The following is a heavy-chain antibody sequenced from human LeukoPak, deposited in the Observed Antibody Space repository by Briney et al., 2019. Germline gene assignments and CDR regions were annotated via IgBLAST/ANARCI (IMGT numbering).Heavy chain of an antibody. CDR2: MSYGGQNE. D-gene: IGHD2-8*01. J-gene: IGHJ4*02. V-gene: IGHV3-30*03. Sequence: GGSLRLSCAASGLTFSGYDMHWVRQAPGKGPEWVAVMSYGGQNERYADSVKGRFTVSRDNPKNTVYLEMNSLRVEDTAVYYCARDPGVGDNWGQGTLVTVSS. CDR1: GLTFSGYD. CDR3: ARDPGVGDN.